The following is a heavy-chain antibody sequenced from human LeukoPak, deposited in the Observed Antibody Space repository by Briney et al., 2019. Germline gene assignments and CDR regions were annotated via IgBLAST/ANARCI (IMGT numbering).Heavy chain of an antibody. V-gene: IGHV4-31*03. Sequence: SETLSLTCTVSGGSISSGGYYWSWIRQHPGKGLEWIGYIYYSGSTYYNPSLKSRVTISVDTSKNQFSLKLSSVTAADTAVYYCARDRGATVVTPYFDYWGQGTLVTVSS. CDR2: IYYSGST. CDR1: GGSISSGGYY. J-gene: IGHJ4*02. CDR3: ARDRGATVVTPYFDY. D-gene: IGHD4-23*01.